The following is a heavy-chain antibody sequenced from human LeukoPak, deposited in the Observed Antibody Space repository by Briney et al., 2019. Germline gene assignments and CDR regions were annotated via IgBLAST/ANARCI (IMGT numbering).Heavy chain of an antibody. CDR2: VYYTGNI. CDR3: ASPPYSFDSSGYYWPSAFEI. D-gene: IGHD3-22*01. Sequence: SETLSLTCTVSGGSISSSSYYWGWIRQPPGKGLEWFGTVYYTGNIYYNPSLESRVTMSVDKSKNHFSLKMSSVTAADTAVYYCASPPYSFDSSGYYWPSAFEIWGQGIMVTVSS. CDR1: GGSISSSSYY. J-gene: IGHJ3*02. V-gene: IGHV4-39*02.